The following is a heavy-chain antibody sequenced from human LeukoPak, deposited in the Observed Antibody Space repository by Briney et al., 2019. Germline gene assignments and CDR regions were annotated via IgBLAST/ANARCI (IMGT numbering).Heavy chain of an antibody. D-gene: IGHD4-11*01. CDR1: GFTFSRYG. J-gene: IGHJ4*02. V-gene: IGHV3-30*18. CDR3: AKDPLTTVTNFYFDY. Sequence: GGSLRLSCAASGFTFSRYGMHRLRQAPGTGMEWAAVISYDGSNKYYADSVKGRFTISRDNSKNTLYLQMNSLRAEDTAVYYCAKDPLTTVTNFYFDYWGQGTLVTVSS. CDR2: ISYDGSNK.